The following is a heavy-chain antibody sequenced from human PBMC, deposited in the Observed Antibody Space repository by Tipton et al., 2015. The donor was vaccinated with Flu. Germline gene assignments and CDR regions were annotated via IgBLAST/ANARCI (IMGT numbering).Heavy chain of an antibody. Sequence: TLFLTCSVSGDSISTSSYFWGWVRQPPGKGLEWIGTMYHNGGTYFNPSLKSRVSLSVDASKNQFSLKMSSVTAADTAVYYCARAPGRPCSANACPNWFDPCGQGTLVTVSS. J-gene: IGHJ5*02. CDR3: ARAPGRPCSANACPNWFDP. CDR1: GDSISTSSYF. CDR2: MYHNGGT. V-gene: IGHV4-39*07. D-gene: IGHD2-15*01.